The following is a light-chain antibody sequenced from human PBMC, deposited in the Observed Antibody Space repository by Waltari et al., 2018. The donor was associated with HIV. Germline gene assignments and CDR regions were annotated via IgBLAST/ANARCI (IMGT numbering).Light chain of an antibody. CDR2: GNS. Sequence: QSVLTQPPSVSGAPGQRVTISCPGSSSNIGAGYDVHWYQHLPGTVPKLLIYGNSDRPSGVPDRFSVSKSGTSASLAITGLQAEDEAHYYCQSYDSSLSGWVFGGGTKLTVL. V-gene: IGLV1-40*01. CDR3: QSYDSSLSGWV. CDR1: SSNIGAGYD. J-gene: IGLJ3*02.